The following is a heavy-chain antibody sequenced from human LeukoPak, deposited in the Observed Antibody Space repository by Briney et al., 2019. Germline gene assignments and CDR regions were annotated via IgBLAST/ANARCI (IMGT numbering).Heavy chain of an antibody. V-gene: IGHV3-48*03. CDR3: AKAIDYGNQRAPANDY. CDR2: IGTTIRGISTM. D-gene: IGHD4-17*01. CDR1: GFTFSSYE. Sequence: PGGSLRLSCAASGFTFSSYEMNWVRQAPGKGLEWVSFIGTTIRGISTMYYADSVKGRFTISRDNAKNSLYLQMNSLRAEDTAVYYCAKAIDYGNQRAPANDYWGQGTLVTVSS. J-gene: IGHJ4*02.